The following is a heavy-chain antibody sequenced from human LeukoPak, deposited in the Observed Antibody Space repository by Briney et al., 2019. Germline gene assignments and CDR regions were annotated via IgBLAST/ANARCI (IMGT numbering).Heavy chain of an antibody. Sequence: GRSLRLSCTASGFMFSIFGMSWVRQAPGKGLEWVSAISASGRSTYYADSVKGRVTISRDNSKNTLFLQMNSLRAEDTALYYCAKIAGGDYDLWSGSWDYWGQGTLVTVSS. CDR2: ISASGRST. CDR1: GFMFSIFG. CDR3: AKIAGGDYDLWSGSWDY. V-gene: IGHV3-23*01. D-gene: IGHD3-3*01. J-gene: IGHJ4*02.